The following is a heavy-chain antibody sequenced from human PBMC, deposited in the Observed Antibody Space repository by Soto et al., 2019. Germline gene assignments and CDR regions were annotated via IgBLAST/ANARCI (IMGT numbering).Heavy chain of an antibody. D-gene: IGHD1-1*01. CDR1: GFTFSDYY. Sequence: GGSLTLSCRPSGFTFSDYYMSWIRQAPGRGLEWVTYISSSSSYTNYADSVKGRFTIPRDNAKNSLYLQMNSLRAEDTAVYYWARTGTAPDPFDYWGQGTLVTVAS. CDR3: ARTGTAPDPFDY. V-gene: IGHV3-11*06. CDR2: ISSSSSYT. J-gene: IGHJ4*02.